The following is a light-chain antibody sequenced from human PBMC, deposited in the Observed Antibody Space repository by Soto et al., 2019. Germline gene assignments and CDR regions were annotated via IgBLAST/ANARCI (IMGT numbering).Light chain of an antibody. J-gene: IGLJ1*01. CDR2: EAS. CDR3: SSYTTSTTVV. Sequence: QSALTQPASVFGSPGQSITFSCTGTSSDVGGYNFVSWYQQHPGKAPKLMIYEASSRPSGVSNRFSCSKSGNTASLTISGLQPEDEADYYCSSYTTSTTVVFGTGTKVTVL. CDR1: SSDVGGYNF. V-gene: IGLV2-14*03.